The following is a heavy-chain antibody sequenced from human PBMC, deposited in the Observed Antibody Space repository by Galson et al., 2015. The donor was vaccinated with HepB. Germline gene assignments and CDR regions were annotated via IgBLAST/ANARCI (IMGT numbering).Heavy chain of an antibody. CDR1: GFTLTNYR. CDR2: IKQDDSEK. D-gene: IGHD1-26*01. V-gene: IGHV3-7*01. CDR3: ARVNWELGTWHMDV. J-gene: IGHJ6*03. Sequence: SLRLSCAASGFTLTNYRMSWVRQAPGKGLEWVANIKQDDSEKYYANSVKGRFTIPRDNAMNSLYLLMNSLRGEDTAVYYCARVNWELGTWHMDVRGRGTTVTVSS.